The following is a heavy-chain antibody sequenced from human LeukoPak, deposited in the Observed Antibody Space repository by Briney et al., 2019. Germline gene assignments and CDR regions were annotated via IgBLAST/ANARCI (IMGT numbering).Heavy chain of an antibody. CDR2: MNPNSGGT. CDR1: GYTFTSYY. CDR3: ARNKEGKSLDY. V-gene: IGHV1-2*02. J-gene: IGHJ4*02. Sequence: ASVKVSCKASGYTFTSYYMHWVRQAPGQGLEWMAWMNPNSGGTSYAQKFQGRVTMTRDTSISTAYMELSRLRFDDTAVYYCARNKEGKSLDYWGQGTPVTVSS.